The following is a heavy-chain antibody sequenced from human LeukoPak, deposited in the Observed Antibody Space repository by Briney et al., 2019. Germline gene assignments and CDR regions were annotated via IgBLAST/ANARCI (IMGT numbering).Heavy chain of an antibody. D-gene: IGHD6-13*01. CDR2: VYPGDSDT. J-gene: IGHJ6*03. Sequence: GESLKISCKGSGYSFTSYWIGWVRQMPGKGLEWMGIVYPGDSDTRYSPSFQGQVTISADKSISTAYLQWSSLKASDTAMYYCARHSRQHAFYYYMDVWGKGTTVTVSS. CDR1: GYSFTSYW. V-gene: IGHV5-51*01. CDR3: ARHSRQHAFYYYMDV.